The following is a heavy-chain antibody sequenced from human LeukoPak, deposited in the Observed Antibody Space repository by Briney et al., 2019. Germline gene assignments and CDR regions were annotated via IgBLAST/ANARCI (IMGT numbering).Heavy chain of an antibody. V-gene: IGHV4-59*01. CDR1: GGSLSSYS. J-gene: IGHJ4*02. CDR2: IYYSGST. Sequence: PSETLSLTCTVSGGSLSSYSWNWIRQPPGKGLEWIGYIYYSGSTHYNPSLKSRVTMSLDTSKNQFSLKLSSVTAADTAVYSCARTPSGYSYGYYPPFDYWGQGTLVTVSS. CDR3: ARTPSGYSYGYYPPFDY. D-gene: IGHD5-18*01.